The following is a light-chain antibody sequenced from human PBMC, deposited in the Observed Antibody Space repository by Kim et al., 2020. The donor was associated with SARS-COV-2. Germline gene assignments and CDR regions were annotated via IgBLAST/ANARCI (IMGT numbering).Light chain of an antibody. J-gene: IGKJ1*01. CDR1: QRISSS. V-gene: IGKV1-39*01. Sequence: DIQMTQSPSSLSASVGDRVTITCRTSQRISSSLNWYQQKPGTAPKLLIYAASGLQSGVPSRFSGSGSGTDFTLTINGLQREDFATYFCQQCYTFPRTFGQGTKVDIK. CDR2: AAS. CDR3: QQCYTFPRT.